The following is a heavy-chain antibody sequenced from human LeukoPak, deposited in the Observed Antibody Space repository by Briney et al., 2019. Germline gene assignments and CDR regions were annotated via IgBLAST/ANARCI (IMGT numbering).Heavy chain of an antibody. CDR2: LYSGGAT. V-gene: IGHV3-53*04. D-gene: IGHD4-17*01. CDR3: ARGAGGYGDLFYFDS. J-gene: IGHJ4*02. CDR1: GFNVSSNY. Sequence: GGSLRLSCAASGFNVSSNYMSWVRQAPGKGLEWVSILYSGGATYYADFVKGRFTISRHNSENTLYLQLSSLRAEDTALYYCARGAGGYGDLFYFDSWGQGTLVTVSS.